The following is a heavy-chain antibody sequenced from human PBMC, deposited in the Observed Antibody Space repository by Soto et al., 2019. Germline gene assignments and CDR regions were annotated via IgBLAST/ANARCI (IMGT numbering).Heavy chain of an antibody. CDR1: GFTFTNAW. Sequence: EVQLVESGGGLVKPGGSLRLSCTASGFTFTNAWMSWVRQAPGKGPEWVGRIKSETDGATTDYAAPVKGRFTISRADSTNTLYLHMNSLKTEDTAVYYCTRTILQWFGESDWGQGTLVTVSS. V-gene: IGHV3-15*01. CDR3: TRTILQWFGESD. D-gene: IGHD3-10*01. CDR2: IKSETDGATT. J-gene: IGHJ4*02.